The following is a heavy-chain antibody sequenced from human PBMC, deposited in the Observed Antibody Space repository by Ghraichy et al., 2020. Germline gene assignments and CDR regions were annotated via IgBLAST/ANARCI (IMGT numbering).Heavy chain of an antibody. CDR2: INHSGST. D-gene: IGHD2-2*01. Sequence: SQTLSLTCAVYGGSFSGYYWSWICQPPGKGLEWIGEINHSGSTNYNPSLKSRVTISVDTSKNQFSLKLSSVTAADTAVYYCARGWRYCSSTSCPQLDYWGQGTLVTVSS. CDR3: ARGWRYCSSTSCPQLDY. CDR1: GGSFSGYY. V-gene: IGHV4-34*01. J-gene: IGHJ4*02.